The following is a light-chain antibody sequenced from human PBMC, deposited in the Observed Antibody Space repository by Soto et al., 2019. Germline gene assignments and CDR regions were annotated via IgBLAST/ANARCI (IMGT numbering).Light chain of an antibody. J-gene: IGLJ2*01. CDR2: EVN. CDR3: SSYTTSTTLVL. V-gene: IGLV2-8*01. CDR1: SSDVGGYNY. Sequence: QSVLTQPPSASGSPGQSVAISCTGTSSDVGGYNYVSWYQQHPGKAPKLMIYEVNKRPSGVPDRFSGSKSGNTASLTISGLQADDEADYYCSSYTTSTTLVLFGGGTKLTVL.